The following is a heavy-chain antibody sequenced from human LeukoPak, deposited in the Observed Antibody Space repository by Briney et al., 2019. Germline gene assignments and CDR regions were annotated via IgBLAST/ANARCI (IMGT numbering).Heavy chain of an antibody. D-gene: IGHD6-19*01. J-gene: IGHJ6*03. Sequence: MASETLSLTCTVSGGSISSSSYYWGWIRQPPGKGLEWIGSIYYSGSTYYNPSLKSRVTISVDTSKNQFSLKLSSVTAADTAVYYCARVSGYSSGWYGGLGYYYYYMDVWGKGTTVTVSS. CDR1: GGSISSSSYY. V-gene: IGHV4-39*01. CDR3: ARVSGYSSGWYGGLGYYYYYMDV. CDR2: IYYSGST.